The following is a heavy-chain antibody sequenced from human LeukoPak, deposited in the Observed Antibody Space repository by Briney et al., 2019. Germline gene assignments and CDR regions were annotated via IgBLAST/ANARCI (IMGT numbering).Heavy chain of an antibody. D-gene: IGHD2-21*02. Sequence: GGSLRLSCAASGFTFSDYYMSWIRQAPGKGLEWVSYISSSGSTIYYADSVKGRFTISRDNAKNSLYLQMNSLRAEDTAVYYCARETYCGGDCYSGDYYFDYWGQGTLVTVSS. CDR3: ARETYCGGDCYSGDYYFDY. V-gene: IGHV3-11*04. J-gene: IGHJ4*02. CDR2: ISSSGSTI. CDR1: GFTFSDYY.